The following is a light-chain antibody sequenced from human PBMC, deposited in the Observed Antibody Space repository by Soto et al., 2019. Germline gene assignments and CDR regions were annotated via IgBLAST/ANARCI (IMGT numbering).Light chain of an antibody. Sequence: IVMTQSPATLSVSPGETATLSCRASRSVSSNLAWYQQKPGQAPRLLMYGASTRATGIPARFSGSGSGTEFTLTISSLQSEDFAVYYCHQYNKWPSFTFGGGTKVEIK. V-gene: IGKV3-15*01. CDR3: HQYNKWPSFT. CDR1: RSVSSN. J-gene: IGKJ4*01. CDR2: GAS.